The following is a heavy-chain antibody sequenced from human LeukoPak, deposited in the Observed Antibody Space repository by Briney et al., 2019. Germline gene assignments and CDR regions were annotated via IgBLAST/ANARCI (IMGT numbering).Heavy chain of an antibody. D-gene: IGHD6-19*01. J-gene: IGHJ5*02. Sequence: ASVKVSCKVSGYTLTELSMHWVRQAPGKGLEWMGGFDPEDGETIYAQEFQGRVTMTEDTSTDTAYMELSSLRSEDTAVYYCATDRNGQWLARGKWFDPWGQGTLVTVSS. CDR3: ATDRNGQWLARGKWFDP. CDR1: GYTLTELS. V-gene: IGHV1-24*01. CDR2: FDPEDGET.